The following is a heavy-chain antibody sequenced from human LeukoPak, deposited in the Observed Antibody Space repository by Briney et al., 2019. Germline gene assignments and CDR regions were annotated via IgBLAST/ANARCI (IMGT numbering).Heavy chain of an antibody. D-gene: IGHD3-22*01. CDR1: GYSFTSYW. CDR3: ARVPSYYYDSSGYSFDY. V-gene: IGHV5-51*01. J-gene: IGHJ4*02. CDR2: IYPGDSDT. Sequence: GESLKISCKGSGYSFTSYWIGWVRQMPGKGLEWMGIIYPGDSDTRYSPSFQGQVTISADKSISTAYLQWSSLKASDTAMYYCARVPSYYYDSSGYSFDYWGQGTLVTISS.